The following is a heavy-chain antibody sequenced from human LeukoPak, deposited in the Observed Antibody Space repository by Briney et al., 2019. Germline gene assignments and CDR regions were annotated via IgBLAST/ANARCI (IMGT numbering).Heavy chain of an antibody. J-gene: IGHJ6*03. CDR2: IYHSGDT. V-gene: IGHV4-34*01. CDR3: ARVSGYCTNGVCYPAHYYYMDV. D-gene: IGHD2-8*01. Sequence: PSETLSLTSTVSGGSICRSFWCWIRQPPGKGLEWIGEIYHSGDTSYNRCHKSRVTISVDTCKNQCSLKLSSVTAADTAVYYCARVSGYCTNGVCYPAHYYYMDVWGKGTTVTVSS. CDR1: GGSICRSF.